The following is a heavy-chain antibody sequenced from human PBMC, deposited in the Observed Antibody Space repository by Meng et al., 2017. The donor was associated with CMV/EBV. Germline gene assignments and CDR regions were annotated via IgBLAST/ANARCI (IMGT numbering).Heavy chain of an antibody. CDR1: GGSISSSSYY. J-gene: IGHJ4*02. CDR3: ARGGIAAAGLH. D-gene: IGHD6-13*01. CDR2: IYYSGST. V-gene: IGHV4-39*07. Sequence: QLRLQESGPGLVKPSETLLLTCTVSGGSISSSSYYWGWIRQPPGKGLEWIGSIYYSGSTYYNPSLKSRVTISVDTSKNQFSLKLSSVTAADTAVYYCARGGIAAAGLHWGQGTLVTVSS.